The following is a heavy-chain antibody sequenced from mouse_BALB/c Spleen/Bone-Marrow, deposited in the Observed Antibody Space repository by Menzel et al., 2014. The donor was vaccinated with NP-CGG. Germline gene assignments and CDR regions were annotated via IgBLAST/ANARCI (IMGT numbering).Heavy chain of an antibody. CDR1: GYTFTDYE. CDR3: TRGGNFISAVVGDFDY. CDR2: IDPETRGT. D-gene: IGHD1-1*01. J-gene: IGHJ2*01. V-gene: IGHV1-15*01. Sequence: QVPLQQSGAEVVRPGASVTLSCKASGYTFTDYEMHWVKQTPVHSLACIGAIDPETRGTAFNQKFKGKATMTVVNFSSTAYIELPALSSEDSAVYFCTRGGNFISAVVGDFDYRGQGTTLTLAS.